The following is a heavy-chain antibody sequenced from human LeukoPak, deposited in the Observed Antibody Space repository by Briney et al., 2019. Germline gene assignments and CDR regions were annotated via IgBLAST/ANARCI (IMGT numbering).Heavy chain of an antibody. CDR3: ARLVISGSNYFDY. CDR1: GGSISSSSYY. V-gene: IGHV4-39*07. J-gene: IGHJ4*02. D-gene: IGHD1-26*01. Sequence: SETLSLTCTVSGGSISSSSYYWVWIRQPPGKGLEWIGSINYSGSTYYNPSLKSRVTISVDTSNNQFSLKLISVTAADTTVYYCARLVISGSNYFDYWGQGTLVTVSS. CDR2: INYSGST.